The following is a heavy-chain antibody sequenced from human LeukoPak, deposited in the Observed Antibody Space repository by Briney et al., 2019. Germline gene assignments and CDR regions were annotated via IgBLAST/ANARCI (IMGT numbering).Heavy chain of an antibody. V-gene: IGHV3-66*01. Sequence: PGGSLRLSCAASGFTVSSNYMSWVRQAPGQGLEWVSGIYSVGTTYYADSVKDRFTISRDNSKNTLFLQMISLRAEDTAVYYCARATQWYYYGSGSSWLDVWGQGTTVTVSS. CDR1: GFTVSSNY. CDR2: IYSVGTT. CDR3: ARATQWYYYGSGSSWLDV. J-gene: IGHJ6*02. D-gene: IGHD3-10*01.